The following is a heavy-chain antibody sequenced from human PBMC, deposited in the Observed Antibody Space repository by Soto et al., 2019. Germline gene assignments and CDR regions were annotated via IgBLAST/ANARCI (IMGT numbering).Heavy chain of an antibody. Sequence: GASVKVSCKASGYTFTSYGISWVRQAPGQGLEWMGWISAYNGNTNYAQKLQGRVTMTTDTSTSTAYMELRSLRSDDTAVYYCAKEGDDSSGYYTADGIFHLDYYYYGMDVWGQGTTVTVSS. J-gene: IGHJ6*02. D-gene: IGHD3-22*01. V-gene: IGHV1-18*01. CDR3: AKEGDDSSGYYTADGIFHLDYYYYGMDV. CDR1: GYTFTSYG. CDR2: ISAYNGNT.